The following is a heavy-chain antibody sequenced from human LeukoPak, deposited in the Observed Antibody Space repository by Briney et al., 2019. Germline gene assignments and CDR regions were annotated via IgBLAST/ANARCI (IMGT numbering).Heavy chain of an antibody. D-gene: IGHD5-18*01. V-gene: IGHV3-30*14. J-gene: IGHJ4*02. CDR1: GFTFSSYA. CDR2: ISYDGSNK. Sequence: PGRSLRLSCAASGFTFSSYAMHWVRQAPGKGLEWVAVISYDGSNKYYADSVKGRFTISRDNSKNSLYLQMNSLRAGDTAVYYCARGGMDTAIDYWGQGTLVTVSS. CDR3: ARGGMDTAIDY.